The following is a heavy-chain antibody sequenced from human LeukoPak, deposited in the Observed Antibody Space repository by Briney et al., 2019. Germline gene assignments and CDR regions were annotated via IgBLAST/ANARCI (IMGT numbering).Heavy chain of an antibody. CDR3: ARREGRGQQLVPRDWFDP. Sequence: SETLSLTCTVSGGSISSSSYYWGWIRQPPGKGLEWIGSIYYSGSTYYNPSLKSRVTISVDTSKNQFSLKLSSVTAADTAVYYCARREGRGQQLVPRDWFDPWGQGTLVTVSS. CDR1: GGSISSSSYY. V-gene: IGHV4-39*01. J-gene: IGHJ5*02. CDR2: IYYSGST. D-gene: IGHD6-13*01.